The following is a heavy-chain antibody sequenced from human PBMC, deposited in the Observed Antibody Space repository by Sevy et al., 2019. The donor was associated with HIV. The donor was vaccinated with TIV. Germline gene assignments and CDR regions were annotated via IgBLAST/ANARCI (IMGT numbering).Heavy chain of an antibody. D-gene: IGHD1-20*01. CDR3: ARDGLTYGGLDV. CDR2: TFYRSTWFV. CDR1: GDSVSSNSAA. J-gene: IGHJ6*02. V-gene: IGHV6-1*01. Sequence: QSQTLSLTCAISGDSVSSNSAAWNWVRQSPSRGLEWLGRTFYRSTWFVDYAASVKSRIIISRDTSKNQVSLQLKSVTPEDTAMYFWARDGLTYGGLDVWGQGTTVTVSS.